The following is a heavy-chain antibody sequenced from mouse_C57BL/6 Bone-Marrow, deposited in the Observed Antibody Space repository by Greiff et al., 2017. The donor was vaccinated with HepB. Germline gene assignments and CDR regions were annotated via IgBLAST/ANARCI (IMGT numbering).Heavy chain of an antibody. Sequence: EVQGVESGGGLVQPGGSLSLSCAASGFTFTDYYMSWVRQPPGKALEWLGFIRHKAIGYTTEYSASVKGRFTISRDNSQSILYLQMNALRAEDSATYDCARWGYDYSYYYAMDYWGQGTSVTVSS. V-gene: IGHV7-3*01. CDR2: IRHKAIGYTT. D-gene: IGHD2-4*01. J-gene: IGHJ4*01. CDR1: GFTFTDYY. CDR3: ARWGYDYSYYYAMDY.